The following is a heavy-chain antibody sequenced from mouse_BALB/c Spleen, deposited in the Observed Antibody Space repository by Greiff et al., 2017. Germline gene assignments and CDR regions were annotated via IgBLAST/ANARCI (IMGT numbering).Heavy chain of an antibody. CDR3: TSNYKGFAY. CDR2: IDPSDSYT. J-gene: IGHJ3*01. CDR1: GYTFTSYW. Sequence: QVQLKQPGAELVKPGASVKMSCKASGYTFTSYWMHWVKQRPGQGLEWIGVIDPSDSYTSYNQKFKGKATLTVDTSSSTAYMQLSSLTSEDSAVYYCTSNYKGFAYWGQGTLVTVSA. D-gene: IGHD2-1*01. V-gene: IGHV1S127*01.